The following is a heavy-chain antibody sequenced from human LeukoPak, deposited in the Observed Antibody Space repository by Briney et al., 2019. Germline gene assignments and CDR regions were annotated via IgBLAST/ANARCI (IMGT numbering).Heavy chain of an antibody. CDR2: INHSGST. J-gene: IGHJ4*02. Sequence: PSETLSLTCAVYGGSLSGYYWSWIRQPPGRGLEWIGEINHSGSTSYNPSLKSRVTMSVDTSKNQFSLKLSSVTAADTAVYYCARDRDSSSYPDYWGQGTLVTVSS. CDR1: GGSLSGYY. D-gene: IGHD6-13*01. V-gene: IGHV4-34*01. CDR3: ARDRDSSSYPDY.